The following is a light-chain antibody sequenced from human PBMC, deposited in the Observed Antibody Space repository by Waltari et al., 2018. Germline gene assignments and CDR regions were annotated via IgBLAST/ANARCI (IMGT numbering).Light chain of an antibody. CDR1: KSDVGGYNY. CDR2: DVN. Sequence: QSALTQPRSVSGSPGQSVTISCTGTKSDVGGYNYVSWYQHHPGKAPKFIIYDVNKRPSGVPDRFSGAKSGNTASLTISGLQADYEADYFCCSYAGAYRVFGTGTKVTVL. V-gene: IGLV2-11*01. J-gene: IGLJ1*01. CDR3: CSYAGAYRV.